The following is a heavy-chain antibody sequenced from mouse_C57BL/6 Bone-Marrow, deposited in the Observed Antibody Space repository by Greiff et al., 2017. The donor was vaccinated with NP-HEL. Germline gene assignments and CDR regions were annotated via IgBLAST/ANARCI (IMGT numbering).Heavy chain of an antibody. Sequence: KASQSLSLTCSVTGYSITSGYYWNWIRQFPGNKLEWMGYISYDGSNNYNPSLKNRISITRDTSKNQFFLKLNSVTTEDTATYYCARGGTTVVDDYAMDYWGQGTSVTVSS. V-gene: IGHV3-6*01. CDR2: ISYDGSN. D-gene: IGHD1-1*01. CDR1: GYSITSGYY. J-gene: IGHJ4*01. CDR3: ARGGTTVVDDYAMDY.